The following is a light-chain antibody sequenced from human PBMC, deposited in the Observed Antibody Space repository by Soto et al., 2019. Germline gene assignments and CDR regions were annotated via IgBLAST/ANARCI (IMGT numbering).Light chain of an antibody. J-gene: IGLJ1*01. CDR3: QSYDASLRGSGV. V-gene: IGLV2-8*01. Sequence: QSVLTQPPSASGSPGQSVTISCTGTSSDVGGYHYVSWYQQHPGKAPKLMIHEVTKRPSGVPDRFSGSKSGNTASLTVSGLQGEDEADYYCQSYDASLRGSGVFGTGTKVTVL. CDR1: SSDVGGYHY. CDR2: EVT.